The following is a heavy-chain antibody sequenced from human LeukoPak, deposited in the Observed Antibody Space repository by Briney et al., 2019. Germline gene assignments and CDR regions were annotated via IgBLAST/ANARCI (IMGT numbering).Heavy chain of an antibody. J-gene: IGHJ2*01. CDR1: GYTFTGHY. CDR2: INPKSGGT. CDR3: ARDHMVSATSFTTPFFFFDL. D-gene: IGHD1-26*01. V-gene: IGHV1-2*02. Sequence: ASVKVSCKTSGYTFTGHYIHWVRQAPGQGLEWMGWINPKSGGTDFAQNFQGRVTMTRDTSIRTAYLELSRLPSDDTAVYHCARDHMVSATSFTTPFFFFDLWGHGTLVTVSS.